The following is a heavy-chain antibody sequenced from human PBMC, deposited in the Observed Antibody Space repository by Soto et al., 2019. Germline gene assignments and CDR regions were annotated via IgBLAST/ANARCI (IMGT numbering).Heavy chain of an antibody. V-gene: IGHV3-30*18. CDR2: ISYDGSDK. CDR3: AKELSHGSGIVYGMDV. J-gene: IGHJ6*02. Sequence: QVQLVESGGGVVQPGRSLRLSCAASGFTFGSFGMHWVRQAPGKGLEWVALISYDGSDKYYADSVKGRFTISRDNSKNTLYLQMNSLRAEDTAVYYCAKELSHGSGIVYGMDVWGQGTTVTVSS. CDR1: GFTFGSFG. D-gene: IGHD3-10*01.